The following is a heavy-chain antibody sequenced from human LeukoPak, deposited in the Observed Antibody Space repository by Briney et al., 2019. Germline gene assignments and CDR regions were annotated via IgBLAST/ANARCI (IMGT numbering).Heavy chain of an antibody. V-gene: IGHV3-13*01. Sequence: GGSQRLSCAASGFTFSNYDMHWVRQATGKGLEWVSAVGTVGDTYYPGSVKGRFIISRENAKNSLYLQMNSLRAGDTAVYYCARGTYCNSTSCYSHAFDIWGQGTMVTVSS. J-gene: IGHJ3*02. CDR3: ARGTYCNSTSCYSHAFDI. CDR2: VGTVGDT. CDR1: GFTFSNYD. D-gene: IGHD2-2*02.